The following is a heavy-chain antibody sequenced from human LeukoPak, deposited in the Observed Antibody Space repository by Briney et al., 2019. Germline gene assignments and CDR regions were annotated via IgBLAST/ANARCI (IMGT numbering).Heavy chain of an antibody. CDR1: GFTLSSYE. CDR2: IGSRGTTR. CDR3: ASVDTALFHFYGMDV. J-gene: IGHJ6*02. Sequence: GGSLRLSCVASGFTLSSYEMNWVRQAPGKGLEWVSYIGSRGTTRYYADSGKGRFTISRDNAKNSLSLPMNSLRVEDTAVYYCASVDTALFHFYGMDVWGPGATVTVSS. D-gene: IGHD5-18*01. V-gene: IGHV3-48*03.